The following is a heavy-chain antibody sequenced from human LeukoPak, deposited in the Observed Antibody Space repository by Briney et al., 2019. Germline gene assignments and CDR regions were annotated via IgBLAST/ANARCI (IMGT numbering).Heavy chain of an antibody. V-gene: IGHV5-10-1*01. CDR3: ATHPAYCSGGSCYGNWFDP. CDR1: GYSFTSYW. J-gene: IGHJ5*02. D-gene: IGHD2-15*01. CDR2: IGPSDSYT. Sequence: GESLRISCKGSGYSFTSYWISWVRQMPGKGLEWMGRIGPSDSYTNYSPSFQGHVTISADKSISTAYLQWSSLKASDTAMYYCATHPAYCSGGSCYGNWFDPWGQGTLVTVSS.